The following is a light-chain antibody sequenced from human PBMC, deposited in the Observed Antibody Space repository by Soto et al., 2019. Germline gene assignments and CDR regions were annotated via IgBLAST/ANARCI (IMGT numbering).Light chain of an antibody. J-gene: IGKJ5*01. Sequence: DIVMTQSPDSLAVSLGERATINCKSSQSVLYSSNNKNYLAWYKQKPGQPPKLFISWASTRESGVPDRFSGSESGTNFTLTISSLQADDVAVYYCQQYYTTLNTFCQGTRLAIK. V-gene: IGKV4-1*01. CDR3: QQYYTTLNT. CDR2: WAS. CDR1: QSVLYSSNNKNY.